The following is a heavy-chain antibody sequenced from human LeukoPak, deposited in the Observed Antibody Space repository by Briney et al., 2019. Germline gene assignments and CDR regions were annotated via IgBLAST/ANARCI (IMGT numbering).Heavy chain of an antibody. J-gene: IGHJ6*04. CDR1: GFTFSSYE. CDR2: ISSSGSTI. CDR3: AELGITMIGGV. Sequence: HPGGSLRLSCAASGFTFSSYEMNWVRQAPGKGLEWVSYISSSGSTIYYADSVKGRFTISRDNAKNSLYLQMNSLRAEDTAVYYCAELGITMIGGVRGKETTVTISS. V-gene: IGHV3-48*03. D-gene: IGHD3-10*02.